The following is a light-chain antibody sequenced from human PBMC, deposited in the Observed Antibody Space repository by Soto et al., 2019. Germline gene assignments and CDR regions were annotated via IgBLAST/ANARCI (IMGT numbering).Light chain of an antibody. CDR1: PNVNAN. V-gene: IGKV3-15*01. CDR3: QQYNTWLRT. Sequence: EVVMTQSQATLSVYPGARATLSCRASPNVNANLAWSQQKPGPAPRLLIHGASTWATGIPARFSGSGFGTEMILTISSRQSEDFAGYYCQQYNTWLRTFGQGTKVEGK. CDR2: GAS. J-gene: IGKJ1*01.